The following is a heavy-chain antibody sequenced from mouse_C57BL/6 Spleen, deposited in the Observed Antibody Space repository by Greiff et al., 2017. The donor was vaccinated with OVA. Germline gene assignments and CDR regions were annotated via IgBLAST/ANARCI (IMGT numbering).Heavy chain of an antibody. D-gene: IGHD2-5*01. Sequence: EVKLMESGPELVKPGASVKIPCKASGYTFTDYNLAWVKQSHGKSLEWIGDINPNNGGTIYNQKFKGKATLTVDKSSSTAYMELRSLTSEDTAVYYCARSYYSNGYAMDYWGQGTSVTVSS. CDR1: GYTFTDYN. J-gene: IGHJ4*01. CDR2: INPNNGGT. CDR3: ARSYYSNGYAMDY. V-gene: IGHV1-18*01.